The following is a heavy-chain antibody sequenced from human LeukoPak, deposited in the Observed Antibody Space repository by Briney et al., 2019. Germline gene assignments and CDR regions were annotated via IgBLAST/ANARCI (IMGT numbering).Heavy chain of an antibody. Sequence: NASETLSLTCTVSGGSISSSSYYWGWIRQPPGKGLEWTGSIYYSGSTNYNPSRKSRVTISVDTSKNQFSLKLSSVTAADTAVYYCARHLVAPEPYYFDYWGQGTLVTVSS. CDR1: GGSISSSSYY. J-gene: IGHJ4*02. D-gene: IGHD1-14*01. CDR3: ARHLVAPEPYYFDY. CDR2: IYYSGST. V-gene: IGHV4-39*01.